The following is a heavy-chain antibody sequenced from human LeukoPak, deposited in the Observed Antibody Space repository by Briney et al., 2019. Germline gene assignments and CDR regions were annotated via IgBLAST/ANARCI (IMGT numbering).Heavy chain of an antibody. Sequence: GGSLRLYCAASGFTFSSYEMKWLRQAPGNGMEWVSYISSSGSTIYYADSVKGRFTISRDNAKNSLYLQMNSLRAEDTAAYYCARTYPDYDFWSGYYRGAYYFDYWGQGTLVTVSS. J-gene: IGHJ4*02. CDR1: GFTFSSYE. D-gene: IGHD3-3*01. V-gene: IGHV3-48*03. CDR2: ISSSGSTI. CDR3: ARTYPDYDFWSGYYRGAYYFDY.